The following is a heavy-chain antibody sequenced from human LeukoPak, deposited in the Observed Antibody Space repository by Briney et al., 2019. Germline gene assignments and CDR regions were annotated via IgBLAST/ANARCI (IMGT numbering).Heavy chain of an antibody. CDR1: GGSISSHY. V-gene: IGHV4-59*11. Sequence: SETLSLTCTVSGGSISSHYWSWIRQPPGKGLEWIGYIYYSGSTKYNPSLKSRVTISVDTSNNQFSLKLSSVTAADTAVYYCARLYDSSGYTNWLDPWGQGTLVTVSS. CDR3: ARLYDSSGYTNWLDP. D-gene: IGHD3-22*01. J-gene: IGHJ5*02. CDR2: IYYSGST.